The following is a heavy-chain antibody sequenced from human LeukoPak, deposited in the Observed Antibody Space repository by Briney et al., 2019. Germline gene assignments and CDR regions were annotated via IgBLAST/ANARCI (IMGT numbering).Heavy chain of an antibody. V-gene: IGHV5-51*01. D-gene: IGHD1-1*01. CDR3: ARRRTSTTSSDY. CDR1: GYTFTDYW. Sequence: GESLQISCQGSGYTFTDYWIGWVRQMPGKGLEWMGFIYPYDSDTRYSPTFQGQVTISADTSINTAYLQWSSLKASDTAMYYCARRRTSTTSSDYWGQGTLVTVSS. J-gene: IGHJ4*02. CDR2: IYPYDSDT.